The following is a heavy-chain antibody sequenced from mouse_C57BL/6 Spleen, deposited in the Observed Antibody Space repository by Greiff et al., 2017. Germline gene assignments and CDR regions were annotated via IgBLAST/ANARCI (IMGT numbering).Heavy chain of an antibody. Sequence: EVKLQESGPELVKPGASVKISCKASGYSFTDYNMNWVKQSNGKSLEWIGVINPNYGTTSYNQKFKGKATLTVDQSSSTAYMQLNSLTSEDSAVYYCARGTHYYGSTFWYCDVWGTGTTVTVSS. V-gene: IGHV1-39*01. D-gene: IGHD1-1*01. J-gene: IGHJ1*03. CDR1: GYSFTDYN. CDR3: ARGTHYYGSTFWYCDV. CDR2: INPNYGTT.